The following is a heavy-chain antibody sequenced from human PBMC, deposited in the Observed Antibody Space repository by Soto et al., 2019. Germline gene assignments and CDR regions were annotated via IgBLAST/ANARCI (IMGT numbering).Heavy chain of an antibody. CDR3: AKGSAPSTFDY. CDR2: INAGNGNT. Sequence: QVQLVQSGAEVKKPGASVKVSCKASGYTFASYAMHWVRQAPGQRLEWMGWINAGNGNTKYSQKFQGRVTITRDTSASTAYMELSSLRSEDTAVYYCAKGSAPSTFDYWGQGTLVTVSS. J-gene: IGHJ4*02. CDR1: GYTFASYA. V-gene: IGHV1-3*01.